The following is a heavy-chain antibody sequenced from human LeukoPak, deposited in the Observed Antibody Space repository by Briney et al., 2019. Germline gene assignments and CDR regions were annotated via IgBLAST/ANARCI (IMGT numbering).Heavy chain of an antibody. J-gene: IGHJ6*03. Sequence: SQTLSLTCTVSGGSISSGRYYWSWIRQPAGKGLEWIGRNYTRGSTNYNPTLKSRVTISVDTPKNQFSLKLSSVTAADTAVYYCARDRIAAALDYYMDVWGKGTTVTVSS. CDR3: ARDRIAAALDYYMDV. D-gene: IGHD6-13*01. V-gene: IGHV4-61*02. CDR2: NYTRGST. CDR1: GGSISSGRYY.